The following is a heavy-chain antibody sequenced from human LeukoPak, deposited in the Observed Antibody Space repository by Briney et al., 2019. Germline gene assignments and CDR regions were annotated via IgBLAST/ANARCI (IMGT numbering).Heavy chain of an antibody. CDR3: ARRQDGHDY. J-gene: IGHJ4*02. V-gene: IGHV4-61*02. CDR1: GDSIANTFYY. Sequence: SETLSLTCTVSGDSIANTFYYWNWLRQPAGKGLEWIGRNTTGTTNYNPSLKSRVTISLDTARNQFSLKLSSVTAADTAVYYCARRQDGHDYWGQGTLVTVFS. CDR2: NTTGTT.